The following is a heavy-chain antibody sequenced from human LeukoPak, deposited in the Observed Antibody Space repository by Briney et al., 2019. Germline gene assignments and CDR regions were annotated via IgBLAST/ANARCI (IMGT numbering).Heavy chain of an antibody. V-gene: IGHV4-38-2*01. D-gene: IGHD3-22*01. CDR1: GYSISSGYY. CDR2: IYHSGST. Sequence: SETLSLTCAVSGYSISSGYYWGWIRQPPGKGLEWIGSIYHSGSTYYNPSLKSRVTISVDTSKNQFSLKLSSVTAADTAVYYCARQEYYYDNSGSYFDYWGQGTLVTVSS. J-gene: IGHJ4*02. CDR3: ARQEYYYDNSGSYFDY.